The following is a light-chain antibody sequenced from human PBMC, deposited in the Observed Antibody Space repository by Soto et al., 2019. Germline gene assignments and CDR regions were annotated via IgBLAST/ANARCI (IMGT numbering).Light chain of an antibody. Sequence: EVVFTQSPGTLSLSPGDTATLSCRATQSISSVYLACYQQKPGQAPRLLIYGASSRANCIPDRFSGIGSGADFTLTITGLEPDDFAVYYCQQYGSSTRTFGQGTKVEIK. CDR3: QQYGSSTRT. J-gene: IGKJ1*01. V-gene: IGKV3-20*01. CDR2: GAS. CDR1: QSISSVY.